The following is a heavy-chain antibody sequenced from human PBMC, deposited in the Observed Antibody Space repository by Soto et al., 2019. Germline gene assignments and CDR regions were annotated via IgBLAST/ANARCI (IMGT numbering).Heavy chain of an antibody. Sequence: GASVKVSCKVSGSRFSNYVISWVRQAPGHGLEWLGRIIPIFNSTKYAQSFQGRVTITADKSTSTASLELSSLRSDDTAVYYCARGSYYSGWVWGQGTLVTVSS. CDR3: ARGSYYSGWV. D-gene: IGHD6-19*01. CDR1: GSRFSNYV. J-gene: IGHJ4*02. CDR2: IIPIFNST. V-gene: IGHV1-69*06.